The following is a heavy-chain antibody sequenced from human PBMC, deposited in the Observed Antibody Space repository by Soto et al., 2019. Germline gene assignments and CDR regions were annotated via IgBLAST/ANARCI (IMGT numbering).Heavy chain of an antibody. CDR2: IFYSGST. D-gene: IGHD3-22*01. J-gene: IGHJ4*02. V-gene: IGHV4-31*03. Sequence: PSETLSLTCTFSVGSIISGGFYWSWIRQHPGKGLEWIGYIFYSGSTNYNPSLKSRVTISVDTSKNQFSLNLNSVTAADTAVYYCVRDRGSRGYFDYWGQGNLVTVSS. CDR1: VGSIISGGFY. CDR3: VRDRGSRGYFDY.